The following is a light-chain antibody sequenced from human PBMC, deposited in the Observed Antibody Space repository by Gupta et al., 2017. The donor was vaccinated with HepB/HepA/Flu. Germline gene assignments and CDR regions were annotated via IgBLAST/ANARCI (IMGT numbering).Light chain of an antibody. CDR2: GKN. CDR3: NSRASSSNHRFV. J-gene: IGLJ1*01. Sequence: SSELTQDPAVSVASGQTVRITCQGDSLRSYYASWYQQKPGQAPVLVIYGKNNRPSGIPDRFSGSSSGNTAALTITGAQAEDEADYYCNSRASSSNHRFVFGTGTKLTVL. V-gene: IGLV3-19*01. CDR1: SLRSYY.